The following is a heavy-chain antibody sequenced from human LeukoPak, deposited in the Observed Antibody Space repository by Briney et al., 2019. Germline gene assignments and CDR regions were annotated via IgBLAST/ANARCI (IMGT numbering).Heavy chain of an antibody. V-gene: IGHV3-49*04. J-gene: IGHJ4*02. Sequence: PGGSLRLSCTASGFTFGDYAMTWVRQAPGKGLEWVGFIRSKIYGGTPEYAASVKGRFTISRDDSKGIAYLQMNSLKTEHTAVYYCTRDQTPYYWGQGTLVTVSS. CDR3: TRDQTPYY. CDR1: GFTFGDYA. CDR2: IRSKIYGGTP.